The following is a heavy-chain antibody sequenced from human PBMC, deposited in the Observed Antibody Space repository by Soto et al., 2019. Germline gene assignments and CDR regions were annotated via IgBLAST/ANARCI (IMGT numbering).Heavy chain of an antibody. J-gene: IGHJ5*02. V-gene: IGHV3-23*01. CDR2: ISGSGFKK. CDR3: AKNQGVELVPLATVDWFDP. CDR1: GFIFENFG. Sequence: GGSLRLSCAASGFIFENFGMSWVRQAPGKGLEWISSISGSGFKKYYADSVKGRFTISRDNSKSTLYLELDNLSAEDTAVYHCAKNQGVELVPLATVDWFDPWGQGSVVTVSS. D-gene: IGHD1-26*01.